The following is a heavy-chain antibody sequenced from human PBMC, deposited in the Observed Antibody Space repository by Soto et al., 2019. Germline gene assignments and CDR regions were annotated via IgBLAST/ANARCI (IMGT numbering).Heavy chain of an antibody. CDR3: ARDHSSGYYLNWFDP. CDR1: GGSLSNHY. CDR2: IYYSGST. D-gene: IGHD3-22*01. Sequence: PSETLSLTCTVSGGSLSNHYWRWIRQPPGKGLEWIGYIYYSGSTNYNPSLKSRVTISVDTSKNQFSLKLSSVTAADTAVYYCARDHSSGYYLNWFDPWGQGTLVTVSS. J-gene: IGHJ5*02. V-gene: IGHV4-59*11.